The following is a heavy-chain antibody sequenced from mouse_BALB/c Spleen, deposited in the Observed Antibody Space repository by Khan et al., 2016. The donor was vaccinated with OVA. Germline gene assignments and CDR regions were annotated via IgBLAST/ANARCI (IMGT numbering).Heavy chain of an antibody. D-gene: IGHD3-1*01. CDR3: ARGGCSGPSWFAY. CDR1: GYSITSGYF. CDR2: IRYDGDS. Sequence: EVQLQESGPGLVKPSQSLSLTCSVTGYSITSGYFWNWIRQFPGNNQEWLGYIRYDGDSNYNPSLKNRISITRDTSKNQFFLKLNSVPTEDTATFYCARGGCSGPSWFAYWGQGTLVTVSA. V-gene: IGHV3-6*02. J-gene: IGHJ3*01.